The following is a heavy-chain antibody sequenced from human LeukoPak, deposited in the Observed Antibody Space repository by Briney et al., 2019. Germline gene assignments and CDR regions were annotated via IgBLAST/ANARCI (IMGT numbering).Heavy chain of an antibody. CDR1: GFTFNNYG. J-gene: IGHJ3*02. D-gene: IGHD4-11*01. V-gene: IGHV3-21*01. Sequence: GGSLRLSCAASGFTFNNYGMHWVRQAPGKGLEWVSSISSSSIYIYYADSVKGRFTISRDNAKNSLYLQMNSLRAEDTAVYYCARGYNNYGYVFDIWGQGTVVTVSS. CDR2: ISSSSIYI. CDR3: ARGYNNYGYVFDI.